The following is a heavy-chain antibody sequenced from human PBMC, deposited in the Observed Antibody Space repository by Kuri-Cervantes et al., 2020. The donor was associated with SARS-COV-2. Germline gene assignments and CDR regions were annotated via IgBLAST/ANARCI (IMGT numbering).Heavy chain of an antibody. Sequence: GESLKISCKGSEYSFTIYWIAWVRQMPGKGLEWMGVTYPGDADTRYSPSFQGQVTMSVDESINTAYLQWSSLKASDTAMYYCARRTMPRGISDSFDVWGQGTMVTVSS. D-gene: IGHD2-2*01. CDR1: EYSFTIYW. V-gene: IGHV5-51*01. J-gene: IGHJ3*01. CDR2: TYPGDADT. CDR3: ARRTMPRGISDSFDV.